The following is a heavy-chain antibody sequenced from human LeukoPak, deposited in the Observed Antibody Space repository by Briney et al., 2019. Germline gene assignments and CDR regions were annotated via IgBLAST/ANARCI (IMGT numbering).Heavy chain of an antibody. CDR1: GFTFSSYA. CDR3: ASTISSSWFY. Sequence: GGSLRLSCAASGFTFSSYAMSWVRQAPGKGLEWVSVIYSGGSTYYADSVKGRSTISRDNSKNTLYLQMNSLRAEDTAVYYCASTISSSWFYWGQGTLVTVSS. CDR2: IYSGGST. V-gene: IGHV3-53*01. J-gene: IGHJ4*02. D-gene: IGHD6-13*01.